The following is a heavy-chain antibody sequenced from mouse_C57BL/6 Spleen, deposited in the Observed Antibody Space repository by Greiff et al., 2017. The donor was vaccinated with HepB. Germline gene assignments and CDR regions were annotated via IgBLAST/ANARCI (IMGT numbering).Heavy chain of an antibody. J-gene: IGHJ3*01. D-gene: IGHD2-4*01. CDR2: INYDGSST. Sequence: EVKLMESEGGLVQPGSSMKLSCTASGFTFSDYYMAWVRQVPEKGLEWVANINYDGSSTYYLDSLKSRFIISRDNAKNILYLQMSSLKSEDTATYYCARDRGKYDYDGFAYWGQGTLVTVSA. CDR1: GFTFSDYY. V-gene: IGHV5-16*01. CDR3: ARDRGKYDYDGFAY.